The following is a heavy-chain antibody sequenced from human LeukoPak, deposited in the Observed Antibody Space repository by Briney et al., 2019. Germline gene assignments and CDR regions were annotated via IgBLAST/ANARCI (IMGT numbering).Heavy chain of an antibody. D-gene: IGHD3-3*01. CDR2: ISWNGGSI. Sequence: GGSLRLSCAASGFTFSSYAMHWVRQAPGKGLEYVSGISWNGGSIDYANSVKGRFTSSRDNSKSTLYLQMGGLRAEDMAVYYCARGYDFWSGYWSHSDYWGQGTLVTVSS. CDR3: ARGYDFWSGYWSHSDY. V-gene: IGHV3-64*01. J-gene: IGHJ4*02. CDR1: GFTFSSYA.